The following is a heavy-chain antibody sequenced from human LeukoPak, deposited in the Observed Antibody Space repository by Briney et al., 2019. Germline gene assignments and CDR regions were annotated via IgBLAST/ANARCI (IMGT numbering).Heavy chain of an antibody. J-gene: IGHJ6*02. CDR3: ARAVAAGYYYYGMDV. CDR2: INSDGSST. D-gene: IGHD6-13*01. Sequence: PGGSLRLSCAASGFTFSSYWMHWVRQAPGKGLVWVSRINSDGSSTSYADSVKGRFTISRDNAKNTLYLQMNSMRAEDTAVYYCARAVAAGYYYYGMDVWGQGTTVTVSS. CDR1: GFTFSSYW. V-gene: IGHV3-74*01.